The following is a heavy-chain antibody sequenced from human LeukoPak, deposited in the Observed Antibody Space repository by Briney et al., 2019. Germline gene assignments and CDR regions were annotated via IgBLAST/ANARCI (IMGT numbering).Heavy chain of an antibody. CDR1: GGSFSISNYY. V-gene: IGHV4-39*01. CDR2: ISYSGT. CDR3: ARRTSNPVGAIDY. Sequence: PSETLSLTCTVSGGSFSISNYYWGRLRQPPGRGLEWIGSISYSGTYYNPSLKSRLTISVDTSKNHFSLNLRSVTAADTAVYYCARRTSNPVGAIDYWGQGTLVTVSS. J-gene: IGHJ4*02. D-gene: IGHD1-26*01.